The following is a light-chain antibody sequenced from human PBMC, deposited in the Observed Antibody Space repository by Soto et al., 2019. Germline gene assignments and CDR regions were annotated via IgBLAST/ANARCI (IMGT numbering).Light chain of an antibody. CDR3: QQYYDWPIT. Sequence: EIVFAQSPATLSLSPRERATLSCRASQSVRSNLAWYQQKPGQAPRLLIYGASTRATGIPATFSGSGSGTQFTLTISSLQSEDFAIYYCQQYYDWPITFGQGTRLEIK. V-gene: IGKV3D-15*01. J-gene: IGKJ5*01. CDR1: QSVRSN. CDR2: GAS.